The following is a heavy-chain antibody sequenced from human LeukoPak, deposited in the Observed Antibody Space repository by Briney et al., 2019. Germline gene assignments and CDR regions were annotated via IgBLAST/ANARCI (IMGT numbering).Heavy chain of an antibody. D-gene: IGHD3-10*01. CDR2: IYYSGST. J-gene: IGHJ6*03. Sequence: MASKTLSLTCTVSGYSISSSYYWGWIRQPPGKGLEWIGYIYYSGSTNYNPSLKSRVTISVDTSKNQFSLKLSSVTAADTAVYYCARDRFGEFWDRDSGLASNYYYYYYMDVWGKGTTVTISS. CDR3: ARDRFGEFWDRDSGLASNYYYYYYMDV. CDR1: GYSISSSYY. V-gene: IGHV4-38-2*02.